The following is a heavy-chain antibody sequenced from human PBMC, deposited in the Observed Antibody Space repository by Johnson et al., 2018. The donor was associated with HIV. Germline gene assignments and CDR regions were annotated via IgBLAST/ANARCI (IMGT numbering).Heavy chain of an antibody. J-gene: IGHJ3*02. CDR2: ISSSGSTI. D-gene: IGHD1-7*01. V-gene: IGHV3-11*01. CDR3: AKDIQSHVNWNYADDAFDI. CDR1: GFTFSDYY. Sequence: QVLLVESGGGVVQPGGSLRLSCAASGFTFSDYYMSWIRQAPGKGLEWVSYISSSGSTIYYADSVKGRFTISRDNAKHSLYLQMNSLRAEDTALYYCAKDIQSHVNWNYADDAFDIWGQGTMVTVSS.